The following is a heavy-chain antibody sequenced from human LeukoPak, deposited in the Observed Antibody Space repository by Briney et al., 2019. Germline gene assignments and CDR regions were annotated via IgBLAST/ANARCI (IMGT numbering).Heavy chain of an antibody. D-gene: IGHD3-3*01. V-gene: IGHV1-18*01. Sequence: ASVKVSCKSSGYTFTSYGISWVRQAPGQGLEWMGWISAYNGNTNYAQKLQGRVTMTTDTSTSTAYMELRSLRSDDTAVYYYARETPVIFGVVSILDYWGQGTLVTVSS. CDR2: ISAYNGNT. CDR1: GYTFTSYG. J-gene: IGHJ4*02. CDR3: ARETPVIFGVVSILDY.